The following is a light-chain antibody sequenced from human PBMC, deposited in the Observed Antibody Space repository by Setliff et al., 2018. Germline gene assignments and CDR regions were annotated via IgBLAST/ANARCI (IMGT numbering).Light chain of an antibody. CDR2: NVG. V-gene: IGLV2-14*01. Sequence: QSALTQPASVSGSPGQSITISCTGTSSDVGGYNYVSWYQQHPGKAPKLMIYNVGNRPSGVSNRFPGSKSGNTASLTISGLQAEDEADYYCCSHTISSTRIFGTGTKVTVL. CDR1: SSDVGGYNY. J-gene: IGLJ1*01. CDR3: CSHTISSTRI.